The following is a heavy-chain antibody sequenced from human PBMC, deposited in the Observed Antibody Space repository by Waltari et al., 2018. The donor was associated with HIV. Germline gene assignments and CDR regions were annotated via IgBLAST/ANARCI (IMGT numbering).Heavy chain of an antibody. V-gene: IGHV3-48*01. Sequence: EVQLVESGGGLVQPGGSLRLSCAASGFTFSSYSMNWVRQAPGKGLEWVSYISSSSTIYYADAVKGRFTISRDNAKNSLYLQMNSLRAEDTAVYYCARARTAARPFLSWGQGTLVTVSS. D-gene: IGHD6-6*01. CDR3: ARARTAARPFLS. CDR2: ISSSSTI. CDR1: GFTFSSYS. J-gene: IGHJ4*02.